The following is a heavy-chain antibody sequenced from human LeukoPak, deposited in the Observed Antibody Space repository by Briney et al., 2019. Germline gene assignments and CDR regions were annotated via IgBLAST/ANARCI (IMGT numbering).Heavy chain of an antibody. Sequence: ASVKVSCKASGHTFTGYCMHWVRQAPGQGLEWMGWINPNSGGTNYAQKFQGRVTMTRDTSISTAYMELSRLRSDDTAVYYCARDGDSSSWYGYDYWGQGTLVTVSS. CDR1: GHTFTGYC. J-gene: IGHJ4*02. CDR3: ARDGDSSSWYGYDY. CDR2: INPNSGGT. V-gene: IGHV1-2*02. D-gene: IGHD6-13*01.